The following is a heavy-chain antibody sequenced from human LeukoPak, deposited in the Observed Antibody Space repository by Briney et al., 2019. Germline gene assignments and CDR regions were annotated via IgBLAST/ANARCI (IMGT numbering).Heavy chain of an antibody. CDR2: ISYDGSNK. J-gene: IGHJ4*02. Sequence: GGSLRLSCAASGFTFSSYAMHWVRQAPGKGLEWVAVISYDGSNKYYADSVKGRFTISRDNSKNTLYLQMNSLRAEDTAVYYCARGLRSGWHFDYWGQGTLVTVS. CDR1: GFTFSSYA. D-gene: IGHD6-19*01. CDR3: ARGLRSGWHFDY. V-gene: IGHV3-30*04.